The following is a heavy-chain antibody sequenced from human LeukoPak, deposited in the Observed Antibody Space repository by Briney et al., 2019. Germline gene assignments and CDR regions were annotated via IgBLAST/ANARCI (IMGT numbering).Heavy chain of an antibody. CDR3: ARGLGAYSTLNY. V-gene: IGHV1-3*01. J-gene: IGHJ4*02. D-gene: IGHD4-11*01. Sequence: KFQGRVTITRDTSASTAYMELSSLRSEDTAVYYCARGLGAYSTLNYWGQGTLVTVSS.